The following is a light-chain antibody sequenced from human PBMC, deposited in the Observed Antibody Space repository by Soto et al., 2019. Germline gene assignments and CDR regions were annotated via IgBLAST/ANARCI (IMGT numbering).Light chain of an antibody. Sequence: DTQITQAPSSLRASQRDILTVTFLASQSVRRYLDWYQQKPGTAPKLLIFGASRMETGIPVRFSGSGSGTELTLTISSLQPDDFAIYYCQHSNSCSWAFGQGTKVDIK. CDR2: GAS. CDR3: QHSNSCSWA. CDR1: QSVRRY. V-gene: IGKV1-5*01. J-gene: IGKJ1*01.